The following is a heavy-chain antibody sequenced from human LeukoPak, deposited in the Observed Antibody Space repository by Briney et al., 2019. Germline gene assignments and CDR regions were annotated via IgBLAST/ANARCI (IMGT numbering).Heavy chain of an antibody. D-gene: IGHD3-9*01. J-gene: IGHJ4*02. Sequence: GGSLRLSCTASSFTFSRYSMNWIRQAPGRGLEWLAYISSGSRTIYYTDSVKGRFTISRDNAKNTLYLQMNSLRAEDTAVYYCARAVTGYSDYWGQGTLVTVSS. CDR3: ARAVTGYSDY. CDR2: ISSGSRTI. V-gene: IGHV3-48*04. CDR1: SFTFSRYS.